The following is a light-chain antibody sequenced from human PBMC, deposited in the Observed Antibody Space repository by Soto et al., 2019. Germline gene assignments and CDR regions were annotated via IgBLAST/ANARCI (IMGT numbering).Light chain of an antibody. V-gene: IGKV3-11*01. Sequence: PGESATLSCRASQSVSSYLAWYQQKPGKAPRLLIYDASNRATGIPARFSGSGSGTDFTLTISRLETEDFAVYYCQQSSNWPPGLTVGKGKRLAIK. CDR1: QSVSSY. CDR2: DAS. J-gene: IGKJ5*01. CDR3: QQSSNWPPGLT.